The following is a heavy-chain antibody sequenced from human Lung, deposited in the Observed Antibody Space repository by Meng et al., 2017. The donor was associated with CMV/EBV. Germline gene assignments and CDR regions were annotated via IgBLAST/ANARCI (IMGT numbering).Heavy chain of an antibody. CDR2: INHSGST. CDR3: ARGGFTYDFWSGYDFDY. Sequence: SXAVYGGSFSGYYWSWIRQPPGKGLEWIGEINHSGSTNYNPSLKSRVTISVDTSKNQFSLKLSSVTAADTAVYYCARGGFTYDFWSGYDFDYWGQGXLVTVSS. CDR1: GGSFSGYY. D-gene: IGHD3-3*01. V-gene: IGHV4-34*01. J-gene: IGHJ4*02.